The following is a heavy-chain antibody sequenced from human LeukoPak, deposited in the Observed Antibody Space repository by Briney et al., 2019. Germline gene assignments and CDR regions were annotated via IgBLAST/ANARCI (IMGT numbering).Heavy chain of an antibody. V-gene: IGHV4-39*01. D-gene: IGHD3-10*01. J-gene: IGHJ4*02. CDR3: ARISPEVLLWPTFDY. CDR1: GGSISSSGYY. CDR2: IFYVGST. Sequence: SETLSLTCTISGGSISSSGYYWGWIRQPPGKGLEWIGSIFYVGSTYYNPSLKSRVTISVDMSKNQFSLKLNSVTAADTAVYYCARISPEVLLWPTFDYWGQGTLVTVSS.